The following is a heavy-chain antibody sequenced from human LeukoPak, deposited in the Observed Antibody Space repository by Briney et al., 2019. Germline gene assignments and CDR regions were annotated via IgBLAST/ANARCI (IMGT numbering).Heavy chain of an antibody. D-gene: IGHD6-13*01. CDR2: IYYSGST. Sequence: PSETLSLTCTVSGGSISSYYWSWIRQPPGKGLEWIGYIYYSGSTNYNPSLKSRVTISVDTSKNQFSLKLSSVTAADTAVYYCAGVGSSSWYGSDAFDIWGQGTMVTVSS. J-gene: IGHJ3*02. V-gene: IGHV4-59*01. CDR1: GGSISSYY. CDR3: AGVGSSSWYGSDAFDI.